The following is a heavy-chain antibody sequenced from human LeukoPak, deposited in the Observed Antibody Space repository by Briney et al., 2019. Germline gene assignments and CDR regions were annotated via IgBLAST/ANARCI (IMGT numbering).Heavy chain of an antibody. D-gene: IGHD4-23*01. CDR3: ARVFHYGGNSLDY. V-gene: IGHV3-33*01. J-gene: IGHJ4*02. Sequence: GRSLRLSCAASGFTFSSYGMHWVRQAPGKGLEWVAVIWYDGSNKYYADSVKGRFTISRDNSKNTLYLQMNSLRAEDTAVYYCARVFHYGGNSLDYWGQGTLVTVSS. CDR2: IWYDGSNK. CDR1: GFTFSSYG.